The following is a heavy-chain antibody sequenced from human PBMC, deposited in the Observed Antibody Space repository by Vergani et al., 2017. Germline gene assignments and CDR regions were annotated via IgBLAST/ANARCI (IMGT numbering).Heavy chain of an antibody. CDR2: IYYSGST. V-gene: IGHV4-39*01. CDR1: GASIRSSNYY. D-gene: IGHD6-19*01. J-gene: IGHJ5*02. CDR3: ARHSTVEWLVKLGWIDP. Sequence: QLQLQESGPGLVKPSATLSLTCSVSGASIRSSNYYSGWIRQPPAKGLEWVASIYYSGSTYYNPSLKSRVTISVDTSKNQFSLKLSSVTAADTAVYFCARHSTVEWLVKLGWIDPWGQGILVTVSS.